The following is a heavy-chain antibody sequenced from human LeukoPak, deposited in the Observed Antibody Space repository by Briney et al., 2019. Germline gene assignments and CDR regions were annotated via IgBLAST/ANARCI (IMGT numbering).Heavy chain of an antibody. J-gene: IGHJ4*02. D-gene: IGHD4-23*01. Sequence: GGSLRLSCAASEFTFSNAWMSWVRQAPGKGLEWVGRIKSKTDGGTTDYAAPVKGRLTISRDDLKNTLYLQMNSLKTEDTAVYYCTTDLRDYGGKVLDYWGQGTLVTVSS. V-gene: IGHV3-15*01. CDR1: EFTFSNAW. CDR2: IKSKTDGGTT. CDR3: TTDLRDYGGKVLDY.